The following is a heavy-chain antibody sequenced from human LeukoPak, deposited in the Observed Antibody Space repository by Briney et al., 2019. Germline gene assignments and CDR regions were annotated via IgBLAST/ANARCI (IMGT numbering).Heavy chain of an antibody. CDR1: GYTFTSYG. D-gene: IGHD2-2*01. CDR2: ISAYNGNT. CDR3: ARDRCSSTSCYPNWFDP. Sequence: ASVKVSCKASGYTFTSYGISWVRQAPGQGLEWMGWISAYNGNTNYPQKLQGRVTMTTDTSTSKAYMELRSLRSDDTAVYYCARDRCSSTSCYPNWFDPWGQGTLVTVSS. J-gene: IGHJ5*02. V-gene: IGHV1-18*01.